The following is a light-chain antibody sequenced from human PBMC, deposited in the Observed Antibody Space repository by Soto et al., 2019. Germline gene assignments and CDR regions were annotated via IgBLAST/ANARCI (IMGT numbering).Light chain of an antibody. V-gene: IGLV2-8*01. CDR1: SGDVGFYNF. J-gene: IGLJ6*01. Sequence: QSALTQPPSASGPPGQSLTISCTGTSGDVGFYNFVSWYQQRPGNAPKLVIYEHIKRPSREPDGSSGAQPGSRGSVTVFGLQADDESDYYCASYAGTNLFVVGSGTKVTVL. CDR3: ASYAGTNLFV. CDR2: EHI.